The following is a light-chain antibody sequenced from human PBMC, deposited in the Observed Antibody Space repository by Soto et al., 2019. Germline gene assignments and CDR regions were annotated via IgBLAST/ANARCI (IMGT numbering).Light chain of an antibody. CDR3: QQYDSYPLT. CDR1: QSISSW. V-gene: IGKV1-5*03. Sequence: DIQMTQSPSTLSASVGDRVTITCRASQSISSWLAWYQQKPGKAPNLLIYKTSSLESGVPSRFSSSGSGTEFTLTVNSLQPDDFATYYCQQYDSYPLTFGGGTKVDIK. J-gene: IGKJ4*01. CDR2: KTS.